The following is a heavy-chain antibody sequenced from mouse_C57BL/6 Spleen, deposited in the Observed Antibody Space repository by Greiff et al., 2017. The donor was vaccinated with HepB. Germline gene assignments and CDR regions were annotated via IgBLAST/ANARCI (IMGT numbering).Heavy chain of an antibody. CDR1: GFTFTDYY. Sequence: EVQLQESGGGLVQPGGSLSLSCAASGFTFTDYYMSWVRQPPGKALEWLGFIRNKANGYTTEYSASVKGRFTISRDNSQSILYLQMNALRAEDSATYYCARYRDYYGSREFAYWGQGTLVTVSA. CDR3: ARYRDYYGSREFAY. CDR2: IRNKANGYTT. D-gene: IGHD1-1*01. J-gene: IGHJ3*01. V-gene: IGHV7-3*01.